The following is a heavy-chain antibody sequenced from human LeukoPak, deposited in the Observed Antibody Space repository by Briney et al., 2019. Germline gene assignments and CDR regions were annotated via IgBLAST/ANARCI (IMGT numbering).Heavy chain of an antibody. CDR2: INPNMGNT. J-gene: IGHJ5*02. CDR1: GYTFTSYD. CDR3: AVYSSSWSHNWFDP. V-gene: IGHV1-8*01. D-gene: IGHD6-13*01. Sequence: GASVKVSCEASGYTFTSYDINWVRQATGQGLGWMGWINPNMGNTGYAQTFQGRVTMTTNTSISTAYMELSSLRSEDTAVYYCAVYSSSWSHNWFDPWGQGTLVTVSS.